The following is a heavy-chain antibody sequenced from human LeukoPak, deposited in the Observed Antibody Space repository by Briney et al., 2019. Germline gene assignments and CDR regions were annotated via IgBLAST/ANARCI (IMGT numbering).Heavy chain of an antibody. Sequence: PSQTLSLTCTVSGGSISSYYWSWIRQPPGKGLEWIGYIYYSGSTNYNPSLKSRVTISVDTSKNQFSLKLSSVTAADTAVYYCARGGYSSIAPWGQGTLVTVSS. CDR1: GGSISSYY. CDR2: IYYSGST. V-gene: IGHV4-59*01. CDR3: ARGGYSSIAP. J-gene: IGHJ5*02. D-gene: IGHD6-13*01.